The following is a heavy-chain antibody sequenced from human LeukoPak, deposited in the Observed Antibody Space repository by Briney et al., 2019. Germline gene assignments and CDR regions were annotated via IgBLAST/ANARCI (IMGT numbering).Heavy chain of an antibody. V-gene: IGHV3-53*01. Sequence: GGSLRLSCAASGFTVSSNYMSWVRQAPGKGLEWVSVIYSGGRTYYADSVKGRFTISRDNSKNTLYLQVNSLRAEDTAVYYCARCDYGSGSAVDYWGQGTLVTVSS. J-gene: IGHJ4*02. D-gene: IGHD3-10*01. CDR2: IYSGGRT. CDR3: ARCDYGSGSAVDY. CDR1: GFTVSSNY.